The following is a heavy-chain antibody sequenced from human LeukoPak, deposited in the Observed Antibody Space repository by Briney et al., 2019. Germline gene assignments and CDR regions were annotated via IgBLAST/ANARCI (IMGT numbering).Heavy chain of an antibody. CDR2: INRSGST. Sequence: PSETLSLTCAVYGGSFSGYYWSWIRQPPGKGLEWIGEINRSGSTNYNPSPKSRVTISVDTSKNQFSLKLSSVTAADTAVYYCASVVAVAGNDYFDYWGQGTLVTVSS. CDR3: ASVVAVAGNDYFDY. D-gene: IGHD6-19*01. J-gene: IGHJ4*02. CDR1: GGSFSGYY. V-gene: IGHV4-34*01.